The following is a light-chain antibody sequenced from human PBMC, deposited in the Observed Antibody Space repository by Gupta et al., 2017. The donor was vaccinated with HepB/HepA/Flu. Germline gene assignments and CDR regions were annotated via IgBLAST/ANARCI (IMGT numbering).Light chain of an antibody. Sequence: QSALTQPPSASGSPGQSVTISCTGTSSDVGAYNYVSWYQQHPGKAPNLMIYVVNKRPSGVPDRFSGSKSGNTASLTVSGLQAEDEADYYCSSYAGSDKVVFGGGTKLTVL. CDR2: VVN. V-gene: IGLV2-8*01. CDR3: SSYAGSDKVV. J-gene: IGLJ2*01. CDR1: SSDVGAYNY.